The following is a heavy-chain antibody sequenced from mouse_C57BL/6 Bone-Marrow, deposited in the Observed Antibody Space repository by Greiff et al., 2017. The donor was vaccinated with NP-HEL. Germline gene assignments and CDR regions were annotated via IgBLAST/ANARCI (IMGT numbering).Heavy chain of an antibody. CDR3: ASGYYYGSSYVGYFDV. CDR2: IDPSDSET. Sequence: VQLQQPGAELVRPGSSVKLSCKASGYTFTSYWMHWVKQRPIQGLEWIVNIDPSDSETHYNQKFKDKATLTVDKSSSTAYMQLSSLTSEDSAVYYCASGYYYGSSYVGYFDVWGTGTTVTVSS. V-gene: IGHV1-52*01. J-gene: IGHJ1*03. D-gene: IGHD1-1*01. CDR1: GYTFTSYW.